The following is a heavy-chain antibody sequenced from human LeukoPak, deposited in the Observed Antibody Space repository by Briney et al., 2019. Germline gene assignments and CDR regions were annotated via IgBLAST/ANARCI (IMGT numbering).Heavy chain of an antibody. CDR3: ASSAVTTEDTVDC. J-gene: IGHJ4*02. Sequence: GGSLRLSCAASGFTFSNYAMHWVRQAPGKGLEWVAVISYDGSNKYYADSVRGRFTISRDNSKNTLYLQMDSLSSEDTAVYYCASSAVTTEDTVDCWGQGTLVTVSS. CDR2: ISYDGSNK. CDR1: GFTFSNYA. D-gene: IGHD4-17*01. V-gene: IGHV3-30*04.